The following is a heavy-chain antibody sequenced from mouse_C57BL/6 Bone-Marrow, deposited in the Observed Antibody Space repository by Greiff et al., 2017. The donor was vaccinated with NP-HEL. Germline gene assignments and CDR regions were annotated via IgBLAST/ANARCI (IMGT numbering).Heavy chain of an antibody. J-gene: IGHJ2*01. CDR3: ARKGDYFDY. CDR1: GYAFSSSW. Sequence: QVQLQQSGPELVKPGASVKISCKASGYAFSSSWMNWVKQRPGKGLEWIGRIYPGDGDTNYNGKFKGKATLTAAKSSSTAYMQLSSLTSEDSAVYFCARKGDYFDYWGQGTTLTVSS. V-gene: IGHV1-82*01. CDR2: IYPGDGDT.